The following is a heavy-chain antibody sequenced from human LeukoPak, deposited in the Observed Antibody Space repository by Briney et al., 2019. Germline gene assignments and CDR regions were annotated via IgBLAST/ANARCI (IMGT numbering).Heavy chain of an antibody. CDR1: GFTFDDYA. CDR3: AKDIAAAGKTIDY. D-gene: IGHD6-13*01. J-gene: IGHJ4*02. V-gene: IGHV3-9*01. CDR2: ISWNSGSI. Sequence: SLRLSCAASGFTFDDYAMQWVRQAPGKGLEWVSGISWNSGSIGYADSVKGRFTISRDNAKNSLYLQMNSLRAEDTALYYCAKDIAAAGKTIDYWGQGTLVTVSS.